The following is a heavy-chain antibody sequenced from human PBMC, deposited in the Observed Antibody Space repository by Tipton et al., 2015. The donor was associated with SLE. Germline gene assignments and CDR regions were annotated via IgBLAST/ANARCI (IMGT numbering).Heavy chain of an antibody. V-gene: IGHV3-30*02. Sequence: SLRLSCAASGFTFSSYGMNWVRQAPGKGLEWVAFIRYDGSNKYYADSVKGRFTISRDNSKNTLYLQMDSLRAEDTAVYYCAKVGPYGSGSYQGYWGQGTLVTVSS. CDR2: IRYDGSNK. CDR3: AKVGPYGSGSYQGY. J-gene: IGHJ4*02. CDR1: GFTFSSYG. D-gene: IGHD3-10*01.